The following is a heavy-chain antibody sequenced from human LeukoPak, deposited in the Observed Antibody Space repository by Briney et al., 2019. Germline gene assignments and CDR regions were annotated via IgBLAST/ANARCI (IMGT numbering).Heavy chain of an antibody. D-gene: IGHD4-23*01. Sequence: GGSLRLSCAASGFIVGSNYTNWVRQAPGRGLEWVSTIYDGVNTAYADSVRGRFTISRDSSTNTLFLQMNNLRVEDTALYYCALATRWLNFDYWGQGTLVSVSS. CDR3: ALATRWLNFDY. V-gene: IGHV3-66*01. CDR2: IYDGVNT. CDR1: GFIVGSNY. J-gene: IGHJ4*02.